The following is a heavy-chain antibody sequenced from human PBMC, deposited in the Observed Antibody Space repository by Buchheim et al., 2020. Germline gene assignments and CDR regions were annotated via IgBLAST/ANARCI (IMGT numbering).Heavy chain of an antibody. Sequence: QVQLVESGGGVVQPGRSLRLSCAASGFTFSSYGMHWGRQAPGKGLEWVAVISFDGSNKYYADSVKGRFTISRDNSKNTMYLQMNSLIAEDTAVDYCAKPPCVCGGNWYSDYWGQGTL. V-gene: IGHV3-30*18. CDR1: GFTFSSYG. J-gene: IGHJ4*02. D-gene: IGHD2-21*02. CDR2: ISFDGSNK. CDR3: AKPPCVCGGNWYSDY.